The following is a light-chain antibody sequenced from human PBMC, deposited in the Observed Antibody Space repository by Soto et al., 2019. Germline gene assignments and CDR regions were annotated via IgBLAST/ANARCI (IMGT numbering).Light chain of an antibody. J-gene: IGKJ1*01. CDR1: ESISSW. CDR2: KAS. CDR3: QQYNSYSWT. V-gene: IGKV1-5*03. Sequence: DIQMTQSPPTLSASAGGRFTITCRASESISSWLACYQQKPGKAPKLLMYKASSLESGVPSRFSGSGSGTEFTLTISSLQPDDFATYYCQQYNSYSWTLGQGTKVDIK.